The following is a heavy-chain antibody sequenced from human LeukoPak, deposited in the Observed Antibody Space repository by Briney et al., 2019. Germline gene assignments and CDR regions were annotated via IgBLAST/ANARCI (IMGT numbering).Heavy chain of an antibody. CDR1: GFTFSTYW. CDR3: ARLRWFDY. J-gene: IGHJ4*02. D-gene: IGHD4-23*01. V-gene: IGHV3-66*04. Sequence: GGSLRLSCLGSGFTFSTYWMSWVRQAPGKGLEWVSVIYSGGSTYYADSVKGRFTISRDNSKNTLYLQMNSLRAEDTAVYYCARLRWFDYWGQGTLVTVSS. CDR2: IYSGGST.